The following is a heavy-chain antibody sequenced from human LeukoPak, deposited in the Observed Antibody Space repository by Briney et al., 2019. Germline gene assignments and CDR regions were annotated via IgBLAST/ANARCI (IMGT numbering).Heavy chain of an antibody. J-gene: IGHJ6*02. CDR1: GGSISSYY. Sequence: SETLSLTCTVSGGSISSYYWSWIRQPPGKGLEWIGYIYYSGSTNYNPTLKSRVTISVDTSKNQFSLKLSSVTAADTAVYYCARHSPGPYGDYDAEPPPYYCYYGMDVWGQGTTVTVSS. D-gene: IGHD4-17*01. CDR3: ARHSPGPYGDYDAEPPPYYCYYGMDV. V-gene: IGHV4-59*08. CDR2: IYYSGST.